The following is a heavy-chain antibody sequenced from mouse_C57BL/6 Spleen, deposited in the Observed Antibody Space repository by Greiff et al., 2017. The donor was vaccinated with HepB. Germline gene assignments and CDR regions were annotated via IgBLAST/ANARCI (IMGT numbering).Heavy chain of an antibody. D-gene: IGHD2-3*01. J-gene: IGHJ2*01. V-gene: IGHV1-59*01. Sequence: QVQLQQPGAELVRPGTSVKLSCKASGYTFTSYWMHWVKQRPGQGLEWIGEIDPSDSYTNYNQKFKGKATLTVDTSSSTAYMQLSSLTSEDAAVYYCDQTAPSPYDGYDYWGQGTTLTVSS. CDR2: IDPSDSYT. CDR1: GYTFTSYW. CDR3: DQTAPSPYDGYDY.